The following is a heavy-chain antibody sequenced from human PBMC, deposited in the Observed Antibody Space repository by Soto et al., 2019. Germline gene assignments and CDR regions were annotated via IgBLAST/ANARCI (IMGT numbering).Heavy chain of an antibody. CDR1: GFTFSSYG. D-gene: IGHD6-19*01. CDR3: AKDKGNKNSGQLDY. Sequence: GGSLRLSCAASGFTFSSYGMHWVRQAPGKGLEWVAVISYDGSNKYYADSVKGRFTISRDNSKNTLYLQMNSLRAEDTAVYYCAKDKGNKNSGQLDYWGQGTLVTVSS. CDR2: ISYDGSNK. V-gene: IGHV3-30*18. J-gene: IGHJ4*02.